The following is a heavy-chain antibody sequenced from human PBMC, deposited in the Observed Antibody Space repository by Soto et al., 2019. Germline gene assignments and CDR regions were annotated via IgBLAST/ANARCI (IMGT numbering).Heavy chain of an antibody. CDR1: GGSISSYY. V-gene: IGHV4-59*01. D-gene: IGHD6-19*01. J-gene: IGHJ4*02. Sequence: SETLSLTCTVSGGSISSYYWSWIRQPPGKGLEWIGYIYYSGSTTYNPSLKSRVTISVDTSKNQFSLKLSSVTAADTAVYYCARVFTVEAPRGFDYWGQGTLVTVSS. CDR2: IYYSGST. CDR3: ARVFTVEAPRGFDY.